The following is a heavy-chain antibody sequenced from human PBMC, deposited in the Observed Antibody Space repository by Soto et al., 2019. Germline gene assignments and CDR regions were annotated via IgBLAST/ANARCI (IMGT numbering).Heavy chain of an antibody. CDR2: INHSGST. J-gene: IGHJ6*02. CDR1: GGSFSVYY. CDR3: ARDRWNWNSQGYYYYGMDV. D-gene: IGHD1-7*01. V-gene: IGHV4-34*01. Sequence: SETPSLTCAVYGGSFSVYYWRWIRQPPGKGLEWIGEINHSGSTNYNPSLKSRVTISVDTSKNQFSLKLSSVTAADTAVYYCARDRWNWNSQGYYYYGMDVWGQGTTVTVSS.